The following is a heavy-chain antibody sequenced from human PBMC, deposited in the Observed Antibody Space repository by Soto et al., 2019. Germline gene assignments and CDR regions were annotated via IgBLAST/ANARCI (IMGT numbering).Heavy chain of an antibody. J-gene: IGHJ4*02. CDR3: ARRDSSSSVNYFDY. Sequence: PSETLSLTCTVSGGSISSSSYYWGWIRQPPGKGLEWIGSIYYSGSTYYTPSLKSRVTISVDTSKNQFSLKLSSVTAADTAVYYCARRDSSSSVNYFDYWGQGTLVTVSS. CDR2: IYYSGST. V-gene: IGHV4-39*01. CDR1: GGSISSSSYY. D-gene: IGHD6-6*01.